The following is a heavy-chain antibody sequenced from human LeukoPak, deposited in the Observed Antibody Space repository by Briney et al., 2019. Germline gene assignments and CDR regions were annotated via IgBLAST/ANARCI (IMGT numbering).Heavy chain of an antibody. CDR2: IATSSDYI. CDR1: GFTFSTYS. D-gene: IGHD5-24*01. J-gene: IGHJ6*02. V-gene: IGHV3-21*04. CDR3: AKACLVATTPGRGMDV. Sequence: GGSLRLSCAASGFTFSTYSMNWVRQAPGKGLEWVSSIATSSDYIYYAGSLKGRFTISRDNSKNTLYLQMNSLTAEDTAVYYCAKACLVATTPGRGMDVWGQGTTVAVSS.